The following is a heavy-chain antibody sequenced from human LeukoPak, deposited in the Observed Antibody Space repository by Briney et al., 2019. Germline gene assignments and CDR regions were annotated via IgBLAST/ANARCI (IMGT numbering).Heavy chain of an antibody. CDR3: ARESIYDFWSGYLGY. CDR1: GGSISSYY. V-gene: IGHV4-4*07. J-gene: IGHJ4*02. Sequence: NPSETLSLTCTVSGGSISSYYWSWLRQPAGKGLEWIGRIYTSGSTNYNPSLKSRVTMSVDTSKNQFSLKLSSVTAADTVVYYCARESIYDFWSGYLGYWGQGTLVTVSS. D-gene: IGHD3-3*01. CDR2: IYTSGST.